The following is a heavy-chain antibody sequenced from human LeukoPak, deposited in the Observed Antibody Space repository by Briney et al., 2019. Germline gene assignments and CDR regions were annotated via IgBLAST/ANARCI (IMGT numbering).Heavy chain of an antibody. J-gene: IGHJ4*02. CDR1: GYTFTGYD. Sequence: ASAKVSCKASGYTFTGYDINWVRQATGQGLEWMGWMNPNSGNRGYAQKFQGRVTMTRDTSIRTAYMELSSLKSEDTAVYYCARVVRGGRSDYWGQGTLVTVSS. CDR3: ARVVRGGRSDY. D-gene: IGHD2-15*01. V-gene: IGHV1-8*01. CDR2: MNPNSGNR.